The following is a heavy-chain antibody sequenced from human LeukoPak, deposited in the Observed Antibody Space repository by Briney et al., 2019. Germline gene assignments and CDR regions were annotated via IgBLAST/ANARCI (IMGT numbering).Heavy chain of an antibody. V-gene: IGHV4-39*07. CDR2: IYYSGST. CDR1: GGSISSSSYY. CDR3: ARVTSVANKAVYYYYGMDV. J-gene: IGHJ6*02. D-gene: IGHD1-1*01. Sequence: SETLSLTCTVSGGSISSSSYYWGWIRQPPGKGLEWIGSIYYSGSTYYNPSLKSRVTISVDTSKNQFSLKLSSVTAADTAVYYCARVTSVANKAVYYYYGMDVWGQGTTVTVSS.